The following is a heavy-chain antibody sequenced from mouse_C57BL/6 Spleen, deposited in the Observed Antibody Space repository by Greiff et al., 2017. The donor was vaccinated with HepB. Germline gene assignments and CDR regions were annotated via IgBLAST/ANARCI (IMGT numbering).Heavy chain of an antibody. Sequence: EVQLQQSGPELVKPGASVKISCKASGYTFTDYYMNWVKQSHGKSLEWIGDINPNNGGTSYNQKFKGKATLTVDKSSSTAYIELRSLTSEDSAVYYCAREGVSYYGNLWGQGTTLTVSS. CDR3: AREGVSYYGNL. CDR1: GYTFTDYY. D-gene: IGHD2-1*01. CDR2: INPNNGGT. J-gene: IGHJ2*01. V-gene: IGHV1-26*01.